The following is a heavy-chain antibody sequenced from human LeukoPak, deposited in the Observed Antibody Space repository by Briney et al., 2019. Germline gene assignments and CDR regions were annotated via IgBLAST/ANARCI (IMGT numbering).Heavy chain of an antibody. CDR2: IYYSGST. CDR1: GGSISSYY. J-gene: IGHJ3*02. CDR3: AGRLWRRDGYNLSAFDT. D-gene: IGHD5-24*01. Sequence: SETLSLTCTVSGGSISSYYWNWIRQPPGKGLEWIGYIYYSGSTNYNPSLKSRVTISVGTSKNQFSLKLSSVTAADTAVYYCAGRLWRRDGYNLSAFDTWGQGTMVTVSS. V-gene: IGHV4-59*01.